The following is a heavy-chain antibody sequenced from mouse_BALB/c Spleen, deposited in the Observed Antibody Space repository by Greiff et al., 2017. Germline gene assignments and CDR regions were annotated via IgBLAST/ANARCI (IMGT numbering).Heavy chain of an antibody. V-gene: IGHV2-9-2*01. CDR2: IWTGGGT. J-gene: IGHJ4*01. CDR1: GFSLTSYD. D-gene: IGHD4-1*01. CDR3: GRDQLTGTNYYAMDY. Sequence: VQRVESGPGLVAPSQSLSITCTVSGFSLTSYDISWIRQPPGKGLEWLGVIWTGGGTNYNSAFMSRLSISKDNSKSQVFLKMNSLQTDDTAIYYCGRDQLTGTNYYAMDYWGQGTSVTVSS.